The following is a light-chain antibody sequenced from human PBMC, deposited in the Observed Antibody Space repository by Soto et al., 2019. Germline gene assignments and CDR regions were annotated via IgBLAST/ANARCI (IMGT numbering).Light chain of an antibody. V-gene: IGLV1-40*01. CDR3: QSDDNDLLGVV. Sequence: QSVLTHPPSASGAPGQRVTISCTGSSSNIGAGYDVQWYQQLPGTAPRLLIHANSNRPSGVPARLSGATSGTSGALAITGRQAEEEGGYYSQSDDNDLLGVVVGGGTNLTVL. CDR2: ANS. CDR1: SSNIGAGYD. J-gene: IGLJ3*02.